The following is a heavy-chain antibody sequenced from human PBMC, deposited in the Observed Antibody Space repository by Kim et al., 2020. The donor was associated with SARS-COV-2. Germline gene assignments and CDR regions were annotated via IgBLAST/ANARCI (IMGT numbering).Heavy chain of an antibody. D-gene: IGHD2-2*01. Sequence: ASVKVSCKASGYTFTSYAMHWVRQAPGQRLEWMGWINAGNGNTKYSQKFQGRVTITRDTSASTAYMELSSPRSEDTAVYYCARVCCSGTHYYYGMDVWGQGTTVTVSS. CDR3: ARVCCSGTHYYYGMDV. CDR2: INAGNGNT. CDR1: GYTFTSYA. J-gene: IGHJ6*02. V-gene: IGHV1-3*01.